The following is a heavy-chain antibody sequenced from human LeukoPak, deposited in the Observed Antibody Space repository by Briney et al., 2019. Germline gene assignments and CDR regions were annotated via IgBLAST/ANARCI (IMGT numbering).Heavy chain of an antibody. D-gene: IGHD6-19*01. CDR2: IIPISGTA. CDR3: ARLGGGCCNS. Sequence: ASVKVSCKASGGTFSSYAISWVRQAPGQGLEWMGGIIPISGTANYAQKFQGRVTITTDESTSTAYMELSSLRSEDTAVYYCARLGGGCCNSWGQGTLVTVSS. CDR1: GGTFSSYA. J-gene: IGHJ4*02. V-gene: IGHV1-69*05.